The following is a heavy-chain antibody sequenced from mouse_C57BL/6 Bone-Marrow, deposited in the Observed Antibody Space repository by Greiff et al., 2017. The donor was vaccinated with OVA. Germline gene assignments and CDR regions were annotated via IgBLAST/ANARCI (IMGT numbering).Heavy chain of an antibody. Sequence: ESGPGLVKPSQSLSLTCSVTGYSITSGYYWNWIRQFPGNKLEWMGYISYDGSNNYNPSLKNRISITRDTSKNQFFLKLNSVTTEDTATYYCARDKEGWLLFYFDYWGQGTTLTVSS. D-gene: IGHD2-3*01. J-gene: IGHJ2*01. V-gene: IGHV3-6*01. CDR2: ISYDGSN. CDR1: GYSITSGYY. CDR3: ARDKEGWLLFYFDY.